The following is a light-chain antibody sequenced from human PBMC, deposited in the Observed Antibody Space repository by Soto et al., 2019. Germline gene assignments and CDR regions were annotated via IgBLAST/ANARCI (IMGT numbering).Light chain of an antibody. V-gene: IGKV3-20*01. J-gene: IGKJ2*01. CDR1: QSLSGTY. CDR3: QQYGRSRYT. CDR2: DTS. Sequence: VLTQSPGTLSLSPGERATLSCGASQSLSGTYLAWYQQKPGRAPTILIFDTSSRAIGIPDRFSGSGSGTNFTLTISRLEPEDFAVYYCQQYGRSRYTFGQGTRLEIK.